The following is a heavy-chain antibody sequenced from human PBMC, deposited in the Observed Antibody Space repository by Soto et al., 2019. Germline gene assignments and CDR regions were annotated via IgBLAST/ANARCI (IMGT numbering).Heavy chain of an antibody. CDR3: ARDRMSGDMSILYYYYYMDV. J-gene: IGHJ6*03. V-gene: IGHV3-21*01. Sequence: EVQLVESGGGLVKPGGSLRLSCAASGFTFSSYSMNWVRQAPGKGLEWVSSISSSSSYIYYADSVKGRFTISRDNAKNSLYLQMNSLRAEDTAVYYCARDRMSGDMSILYYYYYMDVWGKGTTVTVSS. CDR2: ISSSSSYI. CDR1: GFTFSSYS.